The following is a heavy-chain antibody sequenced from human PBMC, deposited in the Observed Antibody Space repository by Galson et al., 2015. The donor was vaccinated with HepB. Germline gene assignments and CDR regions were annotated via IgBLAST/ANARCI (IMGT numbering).Heavy chain of an antibody. V-gene: IGHV1-69*13. Sequence: SVKVSCKASGGTFSSYAISWVRQAPGQGLEWMGGIIPIFGTANYAQKFQGRVTITADESTSTAYMELSSLRSEDTAVYYCARDSGGSYDILTGFSARYFDYWGQGTLVTVSS. CDR2: IIPIFGTA. J-gene: IGHJ4*02. D-gene: IGHD3-9*01. CDR3: ARDSGGSYDILTGFSARYFDY. CDR1: GGTFSSYA.